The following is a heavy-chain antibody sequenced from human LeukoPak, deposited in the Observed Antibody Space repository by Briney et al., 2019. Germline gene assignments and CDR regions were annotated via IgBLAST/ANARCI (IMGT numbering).Heavy chain of an antibody. D-gene: IGHD6-13*01. V-gene: IGHV3-20*04. CDR2: INWNGGST. J-gene: IGHJ4*02. Sequence: GGSLRLSCAASGFTFDDYGMSWVRQAPGKGLEWVSGINWNGGSTGYADSVKGRFTISRDNAKNSLYLQMNSLRAEDTALYYCARGWGVGSSWYLFDYWGQGTLVTVSS. CDR3: ARGWGVGSSWYLFDY. CDR1: GFTFDDYG.